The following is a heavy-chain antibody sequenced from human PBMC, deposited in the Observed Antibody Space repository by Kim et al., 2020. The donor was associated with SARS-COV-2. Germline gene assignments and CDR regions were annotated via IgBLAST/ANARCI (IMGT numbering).Heavy chain of an antibody. CDR2: ITPSSGST. J-gene: IGHJ5*02. V-gene: IGHV1-46*01. Sequence: ASVKVSCKASGYSFSDYYINWVRQAPGQGLEWMGMITPSSGSTNYAQKFQGRISMTSDSSTSTVYMELSSLRSEDTAVYKCVRDRRCGSTSCNVGWLDPWGQGTLVTVSS. CDR1: GYSFSDYY. D-gene: IGHD2-2*01. CDR3: VRDRRCGSTSCNVGWLDP.